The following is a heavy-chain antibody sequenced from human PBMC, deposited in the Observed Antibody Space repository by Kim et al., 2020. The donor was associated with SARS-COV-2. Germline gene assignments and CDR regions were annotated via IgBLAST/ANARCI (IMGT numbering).Heavy chain of an antibody. Sequence: GGSLRLSCAASGFTFSSYWMHWVRQAPGKGLVWVSRINSDGSSTSYADSVKGRFTISKDNAKNTLYLQMNSPRAEDTAVYYCARDPTHGRLVMVRGVNDAFCIWGHGAMVSVSS. D-gene: IGHD3-10*01. CDR3: ARDPTHGRLVMVRGVNDAFCI. CDR2: INSDGSST. V-gene: IGHV3-74*01. J-gene: IGHJ3*02. CDR1: GFTFSSYW.